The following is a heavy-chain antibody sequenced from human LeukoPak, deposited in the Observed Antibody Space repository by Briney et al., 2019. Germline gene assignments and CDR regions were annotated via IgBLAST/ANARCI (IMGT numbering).Heavy chain of an antibody. CDR2: ISAYNGNT. CDR3: ARIRIEMATICPFDY. CDR1: GYTFTSYG. D-gene: IGHD5-24*01. Sequence: ASVKVFCKASGYTFTSYGISWVRQAPGQGLEWMGWISAYNGNTNYAQKLQGRVTMTTDTSTSTAYMELRSLRSDDTAVYYCARIRIEMATICPFDYWGQGTLVTVSS. V-gene: IGHV1-18*01. J-gene: IGHJ4*02.